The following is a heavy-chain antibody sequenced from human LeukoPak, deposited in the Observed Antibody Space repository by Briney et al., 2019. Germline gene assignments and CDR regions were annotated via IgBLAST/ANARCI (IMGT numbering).Heavy chain of an antibody. J-gene: IGHJ4*02. CDR2: IKQDGSEK. Sequence: GGSLTLSCAASGFTFTSYWMSWVRQAPGKGLEWVANIKQDGSEKDYVDSVKGRFTISRDNSKNTLYLQMNSLRAEDTAVYYCARGTLLWFGELSDWGQGTLVTVSS. CDR1: GFTFTSYW. V-gene: IGHV3-7*03. CDR3: ARGTLLWFGELSD. D-gene: IGHD3-10*01.